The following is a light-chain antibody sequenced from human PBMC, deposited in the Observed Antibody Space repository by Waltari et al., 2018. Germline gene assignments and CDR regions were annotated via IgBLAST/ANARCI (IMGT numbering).Light chain of an antibody. CDR3: RPTYITPRP. J-gene: IGKJ1*01. Sequence: DIQMTQFPTSLSASVEDRVTITCRASQTITNYLNWYQQKSAKAPRLLSYGSSTLQGGVPSMFRGSGSETDDTLTIGQLQTESCATYYCRPTYITPRPFGQGTKVEIK. CDR1: QTITNY. CDR2: GSS. V-gene: IGKV1-39*01.